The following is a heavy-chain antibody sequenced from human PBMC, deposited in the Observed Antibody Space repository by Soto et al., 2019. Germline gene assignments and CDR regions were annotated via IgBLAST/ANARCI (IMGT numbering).Heavy chain of an antibody. CDR2: IYPGDSDT. J-gene: IGHJ6*02. V-gene: IGHV5-51*01. Sequence: GESLKISCKGSGYSFTSYWIGWVRQMPGKGLEWMGIIYPGDSDTRYSPSFQGQVTISADKSISTAYLQWSSLKASDTAMYYCARSGYSGYDQKDYYYYYGMDVWGQGTTVTVSS. CDR3: ARSGYSGYDQKDYYYYYGMDV. D-gene: IGHD5-12*01. CDR1: GYSFTSYW.